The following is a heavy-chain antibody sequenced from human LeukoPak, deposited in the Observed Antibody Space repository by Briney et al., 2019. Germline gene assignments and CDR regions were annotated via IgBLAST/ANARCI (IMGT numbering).Heavy chain of an antibody. J-gene: IGHJ4*02. CDR2: TYYRSKWYN. Sequence: SQTLSLTCAISGDSVSRNNAAWNWIRQSPSRGLEWLGRTYYRSKWYNDYAVSVKSRITINPDTSKNQFSLQLNSVTPEDTAVYYCALVLRGSNAFDYWGQGTLVTVSS. CDR1: GDSVSRNNAA. CDR3: ALVLRGSNAFDY. V-gene: IGHV6-1*01. D-gene: IGHD2/OR15-2a*01.